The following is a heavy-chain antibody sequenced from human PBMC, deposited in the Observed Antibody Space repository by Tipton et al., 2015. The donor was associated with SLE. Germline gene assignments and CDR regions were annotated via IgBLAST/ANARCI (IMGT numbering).Heavy chain of an antibody. D-gene: IGHD3-16*01. CDR2: IKQDGSEK. V-gene: IGHV3-7*01. Sequence: SLRLSCAGSGFTFSNYWMSWVRQAPGKGLEWVADIKQDGSEKLYVDSVKDRFLISRDNALHSLYLQMNRLRVDDTARYFCVIRWDAFDVWGQGTPVSVSS. CDR1: GFTFSNYW. J-gene: IGHJ3*01. CDR3: VIRWDAFDV.